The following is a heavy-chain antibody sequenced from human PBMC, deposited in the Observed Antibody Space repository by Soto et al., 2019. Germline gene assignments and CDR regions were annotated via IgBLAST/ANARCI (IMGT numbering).Heavy chain of an antibody. J-gene: IGHJ3*02. CDR1: GGSISSYY. V-gene: IGHV4-59*08. D-gene: IGHD3-10*01. Sequence: QVQLQESGPGLVKPSETLSLTCTVSGGSISSYYWSWIRQPPGKGLEWIGYIYYSGSINYNPSLKSRVTISVDTSKNQFSLKLSSVTAADTAVYYCARRYGVAFDIWGQGTMVTVSS. CDR2: IYYSGSI. CDR3: ARRYGVAFDI.